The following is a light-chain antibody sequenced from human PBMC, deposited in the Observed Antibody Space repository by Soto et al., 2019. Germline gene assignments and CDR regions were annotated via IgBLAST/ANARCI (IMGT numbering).Light chain of an antibody. V-gene: IGLV2-23*01. CDR1: SSDVGGQKL. J-gene: IGLJ3*02. CDR2: EGS. Sequence: QSALTQPASVSGSPGQSITISCTGTSSDVGGQKLVSWYQQHPGKAPKVLLYEGSERPSGVSDRFSGSKSGNTASLTISGLQAEDEAYYYCCSYAGSTTWVFGGGTKLTVL. CDR3: CSYAGSTTWV.